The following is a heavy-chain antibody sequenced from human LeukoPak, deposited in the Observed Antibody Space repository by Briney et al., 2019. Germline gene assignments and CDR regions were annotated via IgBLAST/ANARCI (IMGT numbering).Heavy chain of an antibody. CDR3: ARVAGYQLLFDY. CDR2: IYYSGST. CDR1: AGSISSSSYS. Sequence: PSETLSLTCTVSAGSISSSSYSWGWIRQPPGKGLEWIGSIYYSGSTYYNPSLKSRVTISVDTSKNQFSLKLSSVTAADTAVYYCARVAGYQLLFDYWGQGTLVTVSS. J-gene: IGHJ4*02. D-gene: IGHD2-2*01. V-gene: IGHV4-39*07.